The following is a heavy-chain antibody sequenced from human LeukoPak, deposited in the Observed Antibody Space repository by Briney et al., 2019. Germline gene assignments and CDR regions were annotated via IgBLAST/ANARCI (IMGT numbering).Heavy chain of an antibody. CDR3: ARGHSSGWYDY. CDR1: GGSFSGYY. Sequence: SETLSLTCAVYGGSFSGYYWSWIRQPPGKGLEWIGETNHSGSTNYNPSLKSRVTISVDTSKNQFSLKLSSVTAADTAVYYCARGHSSGWYDYWGQGTLVTVSS. D-gene: IGHD6-19*01. V-gene: IGHV4-34*01. J-gene: IGHJ4*02. CDR2: TNHSGST.